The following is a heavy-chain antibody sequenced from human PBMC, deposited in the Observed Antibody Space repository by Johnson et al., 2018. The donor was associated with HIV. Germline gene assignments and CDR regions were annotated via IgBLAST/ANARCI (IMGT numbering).Heavy chain of an antibody. V-gene: IGHV3-NL1*01. D-gene: IGHD6-13*01. CDR3: AREPSIAAAGGDGAFDI. CDR1: GFTFSSYG. Sequence: QVQLVESGGGVVQSGRSLRLSCAASGFTFSSYGMHWVRQAPAKGLEWVSVIYSGGKTYYADSAKGRFTISRDNSKNTLYLQMNSLRAEDTAVYYCAREPSIAAAGGDGAFDIWGRGTMLTVSS. CDR2: IYSGGKT. J-gene: IGHJ3*02.